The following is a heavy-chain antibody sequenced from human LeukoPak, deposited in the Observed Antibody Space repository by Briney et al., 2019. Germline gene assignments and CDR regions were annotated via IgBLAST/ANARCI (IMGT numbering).Heavy chain of an antibody. CDR1: GFTFSGYG. J-gene: IGHJ4*02. CDR3: AKIDHITVFGVAV. CDR2: ITGSGSNT. D-gene: IGHD3-3*01. Sequence: GGSLRLSCAAAGFTFSGYGMIWVRQAPERGPEWVSGITGSGSNTYYADSVKGRFTISRDNSENTLYLQMNSLRAEDTAVYYCAKIDHITVFGVAVWGQGTLVTVSS. V-gene: IGHV3-23*01.